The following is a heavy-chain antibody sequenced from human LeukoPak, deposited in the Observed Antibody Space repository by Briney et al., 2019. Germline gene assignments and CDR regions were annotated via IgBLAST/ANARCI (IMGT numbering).Heavy chain of an antibody. CDR1: GGSISSSSYY. CDR2: IYYSGST. Sequence: SETLSLTCTVSGGSISSSSYYWGWIRQPPGKRLEWIGSIYYSGSTYYNPSLKSRVTISVDTSKNQFSLKLSSVTAADTAVYYCARGTYYDFWSGYYKTYYFDYWGQGTLVTVSS. J-gene: IGHJ4*02. CDR3: ARGTYYDFWSGYYKTYYFDY. V-gene: IGHV4-39*07. D-gene: IGHD3-3*01.